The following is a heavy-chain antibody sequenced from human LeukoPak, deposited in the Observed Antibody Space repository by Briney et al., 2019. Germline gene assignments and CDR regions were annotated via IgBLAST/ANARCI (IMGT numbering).Heavy chain of an antibody. V-gene: IGHV4-30-2*01. D-gene: IGHD4-17*01. CDR2: IYHSGST. CDR1: GGSISSGGYS. J-gene: IGHJ3*02. Sequence: SQTLSLTCAVSGGSISSGGYSWSWIRQPPGKGLEWIGYIYHSGSTYYNPSLKSRVTISVDRSKNQFPLKLSSVTAADTAVYYCAREDGDTRAFDIWGQGTMVTVSS. CDR3: AREDGDTRAFDI.